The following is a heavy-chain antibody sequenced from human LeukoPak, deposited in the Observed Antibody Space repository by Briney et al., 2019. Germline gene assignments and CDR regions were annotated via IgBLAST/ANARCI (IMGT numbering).Heavy chain of an antibody. J-gene: IGHJ3*02. Sequence: KPSETLSLTCAVYGGSFSGYYWSWIRQPPGKGLEWIGEINHSGSTNYNPSLKSRVTISVDTSKNQFSLKLSSVTAADTAVYYCARDRFDEDSGSPGAFDIWGQGTMVTVSS. CDR1: GGSFSGYY. CDR3: ARDRFDEDSGSPGAFDI. V-gene: IGHV4-34*01. CDR2: INHSGST. D-gene: IGHD1-26*01.